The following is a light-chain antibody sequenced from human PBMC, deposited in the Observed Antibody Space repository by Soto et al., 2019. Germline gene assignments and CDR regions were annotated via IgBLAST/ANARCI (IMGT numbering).Light chain of an antibody. CDR3: QQYGSSSSWT. Sequence: EIVLSQSPGTLSLSPGESATLSCRAVQSVSSDYLAWYQQKPGQAPRLLIYGVSTRATGIPDRFSGSGSGTDFTLTINRLEPEDFAVYYCQQYGSSSSWTFGQGTKVDI. CDR2: GVS. V-gene: IGKV3-20*01. CDR1: QSVSSDY. J-gene: IGKJ1*01.